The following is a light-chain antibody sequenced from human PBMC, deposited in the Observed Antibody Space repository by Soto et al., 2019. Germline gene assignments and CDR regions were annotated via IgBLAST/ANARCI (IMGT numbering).Light chain of an antibody. CDR3: QQTYTTPEIT. V-gene: IGKV1-5*01. J-gene: IGKJ5*01. Sequence: DIQMTPSPSTLSASVGDRVTITCRASQSISSWLAWYQQKPGKAPKLLIYDASSLESGVPSRFSGSGSGTEFTLTISSLQPEDFAIYYCQQTYTTPEITFGQGTRLEIK. CDR2: DAS. CDR1: QSISSW.